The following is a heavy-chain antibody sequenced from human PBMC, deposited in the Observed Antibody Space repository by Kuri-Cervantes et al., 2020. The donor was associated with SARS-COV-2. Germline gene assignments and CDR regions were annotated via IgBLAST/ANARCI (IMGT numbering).Heavy chain of an antibody. CDR2: IDWDDDK. Sequence: TLSLTCAVSGVPVTGGTYSWAWIRQPPGKALEWLARIDWDDDKYYKTSLNTRLSISKDTSKDQVVLTMTNMDPVDTATYYCVRIRAATVIADYWGQGTLVTVSS. V-gene: IGHV2-70*11. CDR3: VRIRAATVIADY. J-gene: IGHJ4*02. CDR1: GVPVTGGTYS. D-gene: IGHD4-11*01.